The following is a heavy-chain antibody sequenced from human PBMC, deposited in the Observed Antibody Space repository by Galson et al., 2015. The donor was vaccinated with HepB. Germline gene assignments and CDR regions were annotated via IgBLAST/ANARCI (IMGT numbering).Heavy chain of an antibody. CDR1: GFTFSSYG. CDR2: IWYDGSNK. V-gene: IGHV3-33*08. D-gene: IGHD3-22*01. J-gene: IGHJ6*02. Sequence: LRLSCAASGFTFSSYGMHWVRQAPGKGLEWVAVIWYDGSNKYYADSVKGRFTISRDNSKNTLYLQMNSLRAEDTAVYYCARDQTMIRKGMDVWGQGTTVTVSS. CDR3: ARDQTMIRKGMDV.